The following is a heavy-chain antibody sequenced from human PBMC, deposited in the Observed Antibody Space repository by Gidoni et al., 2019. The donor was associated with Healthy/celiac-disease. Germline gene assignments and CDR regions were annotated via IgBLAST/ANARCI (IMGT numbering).Heavy chain of an antibody. J-gene: IGHJ3*02. D-gene: IGHD3-22*01. CDR1: GFTFSSYS. V-gene: IGHV3-48*02. CDR3: ARDLPYYDSSGYYYGAFDI. Sequence: EVQLVESGGGLVQPGGSLRLSCAASGFTFSSYSMNWVRQAPGKGLEWVSYISSSSSTIYYADSVKGRFTISRDNAKNSLYLQMNSLRDEDTAVYYCARDLPYYDSSGYYYGAFDIWGQGTMVTVSS. CDR2: ISSSSSTI.